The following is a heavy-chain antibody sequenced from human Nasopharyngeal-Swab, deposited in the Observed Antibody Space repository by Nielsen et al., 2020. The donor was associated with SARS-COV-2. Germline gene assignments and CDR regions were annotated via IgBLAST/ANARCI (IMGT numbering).Heavy chain of an antibody. J-gene: IGHJ3*02. V-gene: IGHV4-59*01. CDR2: IYYSGST. CDR1: GFSFSSYY. Sequence: GSLSLSCTVSGFSFSSYYWSWIRQPPGKGLEWIGYIYYSGSTNYNPSLKSRVTISVDTSKNQFSLKLSSVTAADTAVYYCARNLVGYYYDMVGAFDIWGQGTMVTVSS. D-gene: IGHD3-22*01. CDR3: ARNLVGYYYDMVGAFDI.